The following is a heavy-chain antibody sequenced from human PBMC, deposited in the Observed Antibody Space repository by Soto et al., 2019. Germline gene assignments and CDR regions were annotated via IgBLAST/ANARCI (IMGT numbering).Heavy chain of an antibody. D-gene: IGHD4-17*01. J-gene: IGHJ4*02. CDR1: GYTFTDYY. V-gene: IGHV1-2*02. CDR3: ARDLNGPYGDSGDFDY. CDR2: INPNSGDT. Sequence: GASVKVSCKASGYTFTDYYIHWVRQAPGQGLEWMGWINPNSGDTNYAQKFQGRVTMTRDTSISTVYMDLSRLTSDDTAVYYCARDLNGPYGDSGDFDYWGQGTLVTVSS.